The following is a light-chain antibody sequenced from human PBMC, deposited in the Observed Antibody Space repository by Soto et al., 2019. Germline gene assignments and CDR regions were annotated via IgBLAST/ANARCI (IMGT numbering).Light chain of an antibody. J-gene: IGKJ2*01. CDR2: DAS. CDR3: QQYNSYWYT. CDR1: QSISSW. V-gene: IGKV1-5*01. Sequence: DIQMTQSPSTLSASVGDRVTITCRASQSISSWLAWYQQKPGKAPKLLIYDASSLESGVPSRFSGGGSGTEFTLTISSLQPDDFATYCCQQYNSYWYTFGQGTKLEIK.